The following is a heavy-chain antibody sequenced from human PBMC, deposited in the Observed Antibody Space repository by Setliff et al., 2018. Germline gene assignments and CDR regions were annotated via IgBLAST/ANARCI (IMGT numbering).Heavy chain of an antibody. CDR1: GFTFSSYW. J-gene: IGHJ3*02. V-gene: IGHV3-74*01. CDR2: INSDGSST. CDR3: TRDWGGVGATNAFDI. Sequence: GGSLRLSCEASGFTFSSYWMHWVCQAPGKGLVWVSHINSDGSSTTYADSVKGRFTISRDNAKNTLYLQMNRLRAEDTAVYYCTRDWGGVGATNAFDIWGQGTMVTVSS. D-gene: IGHD1-26*01.